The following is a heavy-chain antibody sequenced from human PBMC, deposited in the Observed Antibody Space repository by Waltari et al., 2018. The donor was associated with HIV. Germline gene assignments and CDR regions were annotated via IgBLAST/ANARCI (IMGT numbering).Heavy chain of an antibody. J-gene: IGHJ6*02. V-gene: IGHV3-23*01. CDR2: ISGSGGST. CDR3: VKEHQYSHSWYSYYGMDV. Sequence: VVVLVSGVVLAQPGGSVRMPLDASRCTCSNYGISWVRQAPGKGLDWVSTISGSGGSTYYADSVKGRFTVSRDNSKNTLYLQMNSLRAEDTAVYFCVKEHQYSHSWYSYYGMDVWGQGTTVTVSS. D-gene: IGHD6-13*01. CDR1: RCTCSNYG.